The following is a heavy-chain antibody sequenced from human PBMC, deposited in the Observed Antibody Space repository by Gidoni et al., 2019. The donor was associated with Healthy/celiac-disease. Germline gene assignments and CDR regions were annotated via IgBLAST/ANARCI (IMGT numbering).Heavy chain of an antibody. V-gene: IGHV3-7*05. CDR3: ARTRYNYYDSSGYYKLWYFDL. CDR1: GFTFSSYR. Sequence: EVQLVESGGGLVQPGGSLRLSCAASGFTFSSYRMSWVRQAPGKGLEWVANIKQDGSEKYYVDSVKGRFTISRDNAKNSLYLQMNSLRAEDTAVYYCARTRYNYYDSSGYYKLWYFDLWGRGTLVTVSS. CDR2: IKQDGSEK. J-gene: IGHJ2*01. D-gene: IGHD3-22*01.